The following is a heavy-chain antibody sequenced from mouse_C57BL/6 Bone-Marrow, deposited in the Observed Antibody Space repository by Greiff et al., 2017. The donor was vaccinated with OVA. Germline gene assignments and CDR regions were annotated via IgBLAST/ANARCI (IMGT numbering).Heavy chain of an antibody. D-gene: IGHD2-5*01. J-gene: IGHJ4*01. V-gene: IGHV1-12*01. CDR3: ARSSNYSYYYAMDY. CDR1: GYTFTSYN. Sequence: LQQSGAELVRPGASVKMSCKASGYTFTSYNMHWVKQTPRQGLEWIGAIYPGNGDTSYNQKFKGKATLTVDKSSSTAYMQLSSLTSEDSAVYFCARSSNYSYYYAMDYWGQGTSVTVSS. CDR2: IYPGNGDT.